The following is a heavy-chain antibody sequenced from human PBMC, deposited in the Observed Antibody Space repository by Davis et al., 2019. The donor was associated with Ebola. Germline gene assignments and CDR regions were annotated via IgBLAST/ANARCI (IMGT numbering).Heavy chain of an antibody. CDR1: GFTFGSYA. CDR2: ITSRYDT. J-gene: IGHJ6*04. D-gene: IGHD1-26*01. V-gene: IGHV3-23*01. CDR3: ARASVDV. Sequence: GESLKISCVASGFTFGSYAMSWVRLVPGKGLEWVSTITSRYDTHSTDSVRGRFTISRDNSKNTLYLQMNSLRAEDTAVYYCARASVDVWGKGTTVTVSS.